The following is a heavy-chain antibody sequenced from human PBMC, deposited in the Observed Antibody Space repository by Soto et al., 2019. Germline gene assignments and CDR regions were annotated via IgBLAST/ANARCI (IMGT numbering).Heavy chain of an antibody. CDR1: GGSISSYY. V-gene: IGHV4-59*01. D-gene: IGHD6-13*01. CDR2: IYYSGST. Sequence: SETLSLTCTVSGGSISSYYWSWIRQPPGKGLEWIGYIYYSGSTNYNPSLKSRVTISVDTSKNQFSLKLSSVTAADTAVYYCARVQSSSWYRWFDPWGQGTLVTVSS. J-gene: IGHJ5*02. CDR3: ARVQSSSWYRWFDP.